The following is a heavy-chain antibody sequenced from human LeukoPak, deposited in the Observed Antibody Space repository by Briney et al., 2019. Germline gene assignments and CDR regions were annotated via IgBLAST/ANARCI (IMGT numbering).Heavy chain of an antibody. CDR2: IHYSGRI. CDR3: SRGTDGYKCGNS. CDR1: GGSFSGYY. Sequence: PSETLSLTCAVYGGSFSGYYWTWIRQPPGKGLEWIGEIHYSGRINYNPSLKSRVTISADTSNNHFSLKMYSVTAADTAVYYCSRGTDGYKCGNSWGQGTLVAVSS. J-gene: IGHJ4*02. V-gene: IGHV4-34*01. D-gene: IGHD5-24*01.